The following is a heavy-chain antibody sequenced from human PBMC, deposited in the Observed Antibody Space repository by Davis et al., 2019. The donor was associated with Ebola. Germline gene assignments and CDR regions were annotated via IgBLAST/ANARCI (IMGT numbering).Heavy chain of an antibody. J-gene: IGHJ5*02. CDR1: GGSVSTSSYY. V-gene: IGHV4-39*01. D-gene: IGHD6-19*01. CDR2: IYNSGST. Sequence: SETLSLTCTVFGGSVSTSSYYWSWIRQPPGKGLEWIGSIYNSGSTYYNPSLKSRVTISIDSSKDQFSLRLSSVTAADTALYSCARHLDYTSGWYFDRWSQGSLVTVS. CDR3: ARHLDYTSGWYFDR.